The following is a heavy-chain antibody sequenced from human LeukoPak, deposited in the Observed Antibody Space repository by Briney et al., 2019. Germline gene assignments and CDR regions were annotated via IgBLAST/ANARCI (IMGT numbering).Heavy chain of an antibody. J-gene: IGHJ4*02. D-gene: IGHD3-10*01. CDR3: ARGLLWFGELTDY. Sequence: PGGSLRLSCAASGFTFDDYGMSWVRQAPGKGLEWVANIKEDGSEKYYVDSVKGRFTISRDNAKNSLYLQMNSLRAEDTAVYYCARGLLWFGELTDYWGQGTLVTVSS. CDR2: IKEDGSEK. CDR1: GFTFDDYG. V-gene: IGHV3-7*01.